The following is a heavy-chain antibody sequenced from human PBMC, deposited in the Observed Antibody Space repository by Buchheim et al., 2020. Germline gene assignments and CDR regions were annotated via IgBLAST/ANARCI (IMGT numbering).Heavy chain of an antibody. J-gene: IGHJ4*02. CDR3: AMGGYYRDY. CDR2: ISYDGSNK. V-gene: IGHV3-30-3*01. CDR1: GFTFSSYA. D-gene: IGHD3-10*01. Sequence: QVQLVESGGGVVQPGRSLRLSCAASGFTFSSYAMHWVRQAPGKGLEWVAVISYDGSNKYFADSVKGRFTISRANSKNTLYLQMNSLRAEDTAVYYCAMGGYYRDYWGQGTL.